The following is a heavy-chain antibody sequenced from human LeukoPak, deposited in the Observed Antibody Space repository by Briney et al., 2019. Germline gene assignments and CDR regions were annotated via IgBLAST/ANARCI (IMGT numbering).Heavy chain of an antibody. J-gene: IGHJ6*03. D-gene: IGHD3-3*01. CDR3: ARCLSYDFWSGYYQYYYYMDV. Sequence: SETLSLTCTVSGVSIGSYYWSWIRQPAGKGLEWIGRVYTSGSTNYNPSLKSRVTISVDTSKNQFSLKLSSVTAADTAVYYCARCLSYDFWSGYYQYYYYMDVWGKGTTVTVSS. V-gene: IGHV4-4*07. CDR2: VYTSGST. CDR1: GVSIGSYY.